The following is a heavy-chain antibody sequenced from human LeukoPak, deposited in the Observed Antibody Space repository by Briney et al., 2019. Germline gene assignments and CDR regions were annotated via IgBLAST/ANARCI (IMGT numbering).Heavy chain of an antibody. Sequence: PGGSLRLSCAASGFPFSSYSMNWVRQAPGEGLEWVSYISSSRTTSYADSVKGRFTISRDNSKNTLYLQMNSLRAEDTAVYYCANLQQALFIVAKAFDIWGQGTMVTVSS. CDR2: ISSSRTT. D-gene: IGHD3-16*02. CDR1: GFPFSSYS. V-gene: IGHV3-48*01. J-gene: IGHJ3*02. CDR3: ANLQQALFIVAKAFDI.